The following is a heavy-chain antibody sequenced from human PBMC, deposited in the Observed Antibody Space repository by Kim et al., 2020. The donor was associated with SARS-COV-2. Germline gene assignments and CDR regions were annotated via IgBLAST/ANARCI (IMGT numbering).Heavy chain of an antibody. D-gene: IGHD1-7*01. Sequence: SETLSLTCTVSGGSISSSSYYWGWIRQPPGKGLEWIGSIYYSGSTYYNPSLKSRVTISVDTSKNQFSLKLSSVTAADTAVYYCARHGRLELLAGWLKKHAFDIWGQGTMVTVSS. CDR2: IYYSGST. CDR3: ARHGRLELLAGWLKKHAFDI. V-gene: IGHV4-39*01. J-gene: IGHJ3*02. CDR1: GGSISSSSYY.